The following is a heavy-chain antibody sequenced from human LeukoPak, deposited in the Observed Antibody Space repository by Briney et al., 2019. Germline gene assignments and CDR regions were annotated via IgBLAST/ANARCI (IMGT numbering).Heavy chain of an antibody. CDR2: INSDGSIT. Sequence: PGGSLRLSCAASGFTFTTYWMHWVRQAPGKGLVWVSHINSDGSITSYADSVKGRFTISRDNAKNSLYLQMNSLRAEDTAVYFCAKFQGHYGDSEYYFDSWGQGALVTVSS. CDR1: GFTFTTYW. J-gene: IGHJ4*02. CDR3: AKFQGHYGDSEYYFDS. D-gene: IGHD3-10*01. V-gene: IGHV3-74*01.